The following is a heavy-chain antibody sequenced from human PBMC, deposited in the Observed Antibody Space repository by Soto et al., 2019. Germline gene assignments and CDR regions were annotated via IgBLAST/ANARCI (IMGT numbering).Heavy chain of an antibody. CDR2: IYYSGST. V-gene: IGHV4-59*01. Sequence: SETLSLTCTVSGGSISSYYWSWIRQPPGKGLEWIGYIYYSGSTNYNPSLKSRVTISVDTSKNQFSLKLSSVTAADTAVYYCAMMEQQLPSRWFVPLGQGILVSAPQ. CDR3: AMMEQQLPSRWFVP. D-gene: IGHD6-13*01. CDR1: GGSISSYY. J-gene: IGHJ5*02.